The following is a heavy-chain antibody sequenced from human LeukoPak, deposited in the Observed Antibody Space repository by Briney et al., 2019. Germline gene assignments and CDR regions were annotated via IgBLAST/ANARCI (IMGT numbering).Heavy chain of an antibody. D-gene: IGHD6-19*01. Sequence: ASVKVSCKASGYTFTSYDINWVRQATGQGLEWMGWMNPNSGNTGYAQKFQGRVTMTRNTSASTAYMELSSLRSEDTAVYYCARGRYSSGFGRYYYYGMDVWGQGTTVTVSS. CDR2: MNPNSGNT. CDR1: GYTFTSYD. CDR3: ARGRYSSGFGRYYYYGMDV. V-gene: IGHV1-8*01. J-gene: IGHJ6*02.